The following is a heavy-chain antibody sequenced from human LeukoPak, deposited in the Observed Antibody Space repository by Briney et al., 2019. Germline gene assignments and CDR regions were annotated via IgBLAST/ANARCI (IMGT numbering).Heavy chain of an antibody. CDR2: IYYSGST. J-gene: IGHJ4*02. CDR1: GGSISSYY. D-gene: IGHD3/OR15-3a*01. CDR3: ARDRTGAAPPDY. V-gene: IGHV4-59*01. Sequence: SETLSLTCTVSGGSISSYYWSWIRQPPGKGLEWIGYIYYSGSTNYNPSLKSRVTISVDTSKNQFSLKLSSVTAADTAVYYCARDRTGAAPPDYWGQGTLVTVSS.